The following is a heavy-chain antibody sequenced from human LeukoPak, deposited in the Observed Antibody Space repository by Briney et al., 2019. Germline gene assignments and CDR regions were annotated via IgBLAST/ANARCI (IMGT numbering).Heavy chain of an antibody. J-gene: IGHJ3*02. CDR3: AKGYYDFWSGSQAFDI. V-gene: IGHV3-30*18. D-gene: IGHD3-3*01. CDR1: GFTFSSYG. Sequence: GGSLRLSCAASGFTFSSYGMHWVRQAPGKGPEWVAVISYDGSNKYYADSVKGRFTISRDNSKNTLYLQMNSLRAEDTAVYYCAKGYYDFWSGSQAFDIWGQGTMVTVSS. CDR2: ISYDGSNK.